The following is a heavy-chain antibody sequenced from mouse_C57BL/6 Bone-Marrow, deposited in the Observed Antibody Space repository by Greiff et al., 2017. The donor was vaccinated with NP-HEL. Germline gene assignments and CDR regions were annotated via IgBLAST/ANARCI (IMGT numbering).Heavy chain of an antibody. CDR3: ATSYGLYAMDY. Sequence: VKLVESGPGLVAPSQSLSITCTVSGFSLTSYGVDWVRQSPGKGLEWLGVIWGVGSTNYNSALKYSLSISKDNSKSQVFLKTYSLLTDDTAMYYCATSYGLYAMDYWGQGTSLTVSS. J-gene: IGHJ4*01. V-gene: IGHV2-6*01. D-gene: IGHD1-2*01. CDR2: IWGVGST. CDR1: GFSLTSYG.